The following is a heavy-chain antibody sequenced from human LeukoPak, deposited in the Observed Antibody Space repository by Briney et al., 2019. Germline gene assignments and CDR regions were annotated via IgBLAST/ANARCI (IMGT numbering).Heavy chain of an antibody. J-gene: IGHJ6*03. Sequence: GGSLRLSCAASGFTFSSYGIHWVRQAPGKGLEWVAFIRYDGSNKYYADSVKGRFTISRDNSKNTLYLQMNSLRAEDTALYYCARVGGSGSYYYYYYYYMDVWGKGTTVTVSS. V-gene: IGHV3-30*02. CDR3: ARVGGSGSYYYYYYYYMDV. CDR1: GFTFSSYG. D-gene: IGHD3-10*01. CDR2: IRYDGSNK.